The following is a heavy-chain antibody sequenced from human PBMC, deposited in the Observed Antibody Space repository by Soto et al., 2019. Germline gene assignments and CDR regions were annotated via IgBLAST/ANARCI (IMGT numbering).Heavy chain of an antibody. CDR2: IIPIFGTA. Sequence: QVQLVQSGAEVKKPGSSVKVSCKASGGTFSSYAISWVRQAPGQGLEWMGGIIPIFGTANYAQKFQGRVTITADESTSTAYMELSSLRSEDTAVYYCARDRIIRGYSYGSSTDNWFDPWGQGTLVTVSS. CDR3: ARDRIIRGYSYGSSTDNWFDP. V-gene: IGHV1-69*12. J-gene: IGHJ5*02. CDR1: GGTFSSYA. D-gene: IGHD5-18*01.